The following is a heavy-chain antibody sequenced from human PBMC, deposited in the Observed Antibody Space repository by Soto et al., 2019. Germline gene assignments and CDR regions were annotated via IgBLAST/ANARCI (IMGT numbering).Heavy chain of an antibody. CDR1: GFTFSTYA. V-gene: IGHV3-23*01. Sequence: EVQLLESGGGLLQPGGSLRLSFPASGFTFSTYAMNWFRRAQGNGLDGVSAISGSGGSIHYADPVKGRFTISRDNSKNTLYLQMNRLRDEDTAVYHCVKGYWKGDVWGQGTTVTVSS. CDR2: ISGSGGSI. D-gene: IGHD1-1*01. CDR3: VKGYWKGDV. J-gene: IGHJ6*02.